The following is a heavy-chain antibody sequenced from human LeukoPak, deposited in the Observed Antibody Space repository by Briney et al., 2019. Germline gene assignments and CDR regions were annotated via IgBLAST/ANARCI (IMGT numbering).Heavy chain of an antibody. Sequence: SETLSLTCAVYGGSFSGYYWSWIRQPPGKGLEWIGEINHSGSTNYNPSLKSRVTISVDTSKNQFSLKLSSVTAADTAVYYCARGLRGYSYGLLDYWGQGTLVTVSS. CDR2: INHSGST. D-gene: IGHD5-18*01. J-gene: IGHJ4*02. CDR1: GGSFSGYY. CDR3: ARGLRGYSYGLLDY. V-gene: IGHV4-34*01.